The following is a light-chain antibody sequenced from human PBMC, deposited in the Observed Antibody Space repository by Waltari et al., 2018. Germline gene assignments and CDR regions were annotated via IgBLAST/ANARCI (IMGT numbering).Light chain of an antibody. CDR2: DTN. CDR3: VLYRGDAQWV. V-gene: IGLV7-43*01. Sequence: QPVVTQEPSLTVSPGGTVTPTCASTPGHVIRNYYPNWFQPKPGQAPRALIYDTNKKQPWTPARFSGSLLGGKAALTLSGAQPEDEAEYYCVLYRGDAQWVFGGGTKLTVL. CDR1: PGHVIRNYY. J-gene: IGLJ3*02.